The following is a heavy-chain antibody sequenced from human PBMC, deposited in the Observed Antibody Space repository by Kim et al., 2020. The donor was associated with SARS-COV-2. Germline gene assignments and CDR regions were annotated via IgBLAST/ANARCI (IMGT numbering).Heavy chain of an antibody. Sequence: GGSLRLSCAASGFTFSDYWMHWVRQAPGKGLIWVSRINGDGSSTSGADSVKGRFTISRDNAKNTLYLQMSSLRAEDTAVYYCARGRYETSGYYSQWGQGTLVTGSS. CDR3: ARGRYETSGYYSQ. D-gene: IGHD3-22*01. J-gene: IGHJ4*02. CDR1: GFTFSDYW. CDR2: INGDGSST. V-gene: IGHV3-74*01.